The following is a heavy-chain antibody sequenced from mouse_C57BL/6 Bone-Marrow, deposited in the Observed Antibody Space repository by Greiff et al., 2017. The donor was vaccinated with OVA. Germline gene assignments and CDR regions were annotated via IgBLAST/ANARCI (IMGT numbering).Heavy chain of an antibody. Sequence: VQLQQSGAELVRPGTSVKVSCKASGYAFTNYLIEWVKQRPGQGLEWIGVINPGSGGTNYNEKFKGKATLTADKSSSTAYMQLSSLTSEDSAVYCCARNPFYYGGFAYWGQGTLVTVSA. V-gene: IGHV1-54*01. CDR3: ARNPFYYGGFAY. CDR1: GYAFTNYL. D-gene: IGHD2-13*01. CDR2: INPGSGGT. J-gene: IGHJ3*01.